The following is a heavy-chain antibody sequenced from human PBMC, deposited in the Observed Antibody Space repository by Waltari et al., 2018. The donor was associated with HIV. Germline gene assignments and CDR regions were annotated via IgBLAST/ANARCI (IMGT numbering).Heavy chain of an antibody. V-gene: IGHV4-34*02. J-gene: IGHJ5*02. Sequence: QVHLQQWGPGLVKPSETLSLTCAVYGESFKSYYWSWIRQAPDKGLELIGKIDHYGATDYNPSLKSRVTISVDTSKNQFSLRLTSVTAADTGTYYCAKGALMRWLHSPRHWFDPWGQGNLVTVSS. CDR2: IDHYGAT. CDR3: AKGALMRWLHSPRHWFDP. CDR1: GESFKSYY. D-gene: IGHD5-12*01.